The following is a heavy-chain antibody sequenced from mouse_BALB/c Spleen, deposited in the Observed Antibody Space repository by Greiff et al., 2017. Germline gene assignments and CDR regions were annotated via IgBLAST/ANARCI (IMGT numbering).Heavy chain of an antibody. CDR1: GYTFTSYW. J-gene: IGHJ4*01. CDR2: IYPGDGDT. CDR3: ARGRQYAMDY. Sequence: VQLQQSGAELARPGASVKLSCKASGYTFTSYWMQWVKQRPGQGLEWIGAIYPGDGDTRYTQKFKGKATLTADKSSSTAYMQLSSLASEDSAVYYCARGRQYAMDYWGQGTSVTVSS. V-gene: IGHV1-87*01. D-gene: IGHD3-3*01.